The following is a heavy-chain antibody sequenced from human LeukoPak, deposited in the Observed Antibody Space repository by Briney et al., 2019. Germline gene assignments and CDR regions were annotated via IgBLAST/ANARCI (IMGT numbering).Heavy chain of an antibody. CDR1: GYTFTSYY. V-gene: IGHV1-46*01. D-gene: IGHD3-22*01. CDR2: INPSGGST. Sequence: ASVKVSCKASGYTFTSYYMHWVRQAPGQGLEWMGIINPSGGSTSYAQKFQGRVTMTRDTSISTAYMELSRLRSDDTAVYYCARYYYDSSGYYNGWFDPWGQGTLVTVSS. J-gene: IGHJ5*02. CDR3: ARYYYDSSGYYNGWFDP.